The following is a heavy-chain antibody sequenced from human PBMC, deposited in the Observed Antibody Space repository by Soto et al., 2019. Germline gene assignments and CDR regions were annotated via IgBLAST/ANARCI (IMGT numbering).Heavy chain of an antibody. Sequence: EVQLVESGGGLVKPGGSLRLSCAASGFTFSSYSMNWVRQVPGKGLEWVSSISSSSSYIYYADSVKGRFTISRDNAKNSLYLQMNSLRAEDTAVYYCAREWPSGMDVWGQGTTVTVSS. CDR3: AREWPSGMDV. CDR2: ISSSSSYI. CDR1: GFTFSSYS. V-gene: IGHV3-21*01. D-gene: IGHD5-12*01. J-gene: IGHJ6*02.